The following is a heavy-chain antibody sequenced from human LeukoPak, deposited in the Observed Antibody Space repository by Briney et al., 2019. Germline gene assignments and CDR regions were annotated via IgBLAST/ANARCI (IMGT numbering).Heavy chain of an antibody. D-gene: IGHD3-3*01. CDR1: GGSISSRTSY. CDR2: IYHKGST. Sequence: KPSETLSLTCSVSGGSISSRTSYWGWIRQPPGKGLEWIGAIYHKGSTFYHPSVKSRLAISIDTSKSEFSLRLTSVTAADTAVYYCTRMDVASSLAWSDFWGQGILVTVSP. CDR3: TRMDVASSLAWSDF. V-gene: IGHV4-39*07. J-gene: IGHJ4*02.